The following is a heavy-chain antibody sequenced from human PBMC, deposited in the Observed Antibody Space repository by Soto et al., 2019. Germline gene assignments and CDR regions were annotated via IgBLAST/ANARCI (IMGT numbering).Heavy chain of an antibody. CDR3: ARDRTLNYGDFAY. J-gene: IGHJ4*02. CDR1: GFTFSSYA. CDR2: ISYDGSHK. D-gene: IGHD4-17*01. V-gene: IGHV3-30-3*01. Sequence: QVQLMESGGGVVQPGRSLRLSCAASGFTFSSYAMHWVRQAPGKGLEWVAVISYDGSHKYYAESVKGRFTISRDNSKDTLYLQMNSLRTDDTAVFYCARDRTLNYGDFAYWGQGTLVTVSS.